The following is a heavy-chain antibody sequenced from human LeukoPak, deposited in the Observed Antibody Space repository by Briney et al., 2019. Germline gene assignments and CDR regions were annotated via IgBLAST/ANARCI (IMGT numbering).Heavy chain of an antibody. Sequence: PGGSLRLSCAASGFTFSSYWMHWVRQAPGKGLVWVSRINSDGSSTSYADSVKGRFTISRDSAKNTLYLQMNSLRAEDKGVYYCARVGVRGYYYGMDVWGQGTTVTVSS. J-gene: IGHJ6*02. CDR3: ARVGVRGYYYGMDV. V-gene: IGHV3-74*01. CDR2: INSDGSST. D-gene: IGHD3-10*01. CDR1: GFTFSSYW.